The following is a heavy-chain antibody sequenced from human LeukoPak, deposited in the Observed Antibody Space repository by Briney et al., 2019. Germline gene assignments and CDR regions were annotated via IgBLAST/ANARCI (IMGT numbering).Heavy chain of an antibody. J-gene: IGHJ6*03. V-gene: IGHV3-9*01. D-gene: IGHD6-13*01. CDR1: RFNFDDYA. CDR2: ISWNSGTI. CDR3: ARDVAAAGPYYMDV. Sequence: GGSLRLSCTTSRFNFDDYAMHWVRQVPGKGLGWVSVISWNSGTIDYADSVKGRFTISRDNAKNSLYLQMNSLRAEDTAVYYCARDVAAAGPYYMDVWGKGTTVTVSS.